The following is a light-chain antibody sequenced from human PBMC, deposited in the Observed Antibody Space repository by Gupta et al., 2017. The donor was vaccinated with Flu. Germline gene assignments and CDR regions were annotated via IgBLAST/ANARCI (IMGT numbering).Light chain of an antibody. V-gene: IGLV2-14*01. J-gene: IGLJ3*02. Sequence: QSALTQPASVSGSPGQSITISCTGTSSDVGGYNYVSWYQQPPGKAPKLMIYEVSNRPSGVSDRFSGSKSATTASLTTPGLQAEDEADYYCRSYTSNSTLWVFGGGTKLTVL. CDR1: SSDVGGYNY. CDR3: RSYTSNSTLWV. CDR2: EVS.